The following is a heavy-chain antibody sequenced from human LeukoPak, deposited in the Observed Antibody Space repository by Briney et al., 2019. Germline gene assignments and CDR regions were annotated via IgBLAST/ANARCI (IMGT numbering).Heavy chain of an antibody. D-gene: IGHD2-15*01. CDR3: AGSRGGSFYSSLGY. J-gene: IGHJ4*02. CDR1: GFTFSNNA. CDR2: IVGSGAAT. V-gene: IGHV3-23*01. Sequence: GGSLRLSCAASGFTFSNNAMTWVRQAPGKGREWVSTIVGSGAATYYADSVKGRFTISRDISENTLYLQMNSLRAEDTAVYYCAGSRGGSFYSSLGYWGQGTLVIVSS.